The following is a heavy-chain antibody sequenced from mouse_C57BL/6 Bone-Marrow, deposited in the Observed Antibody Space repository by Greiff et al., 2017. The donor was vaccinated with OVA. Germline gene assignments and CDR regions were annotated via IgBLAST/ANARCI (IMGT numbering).Heavy chain of an antibody. D-gene: IGHD1-1*01. CDR1: GYSITSGYY. CDR2: ISYDGSN. J-gene: IGHJ4*01. V-gene: IGHV3-6*01. Sequence: EVKLQESGPGLVKPSQSLSLTCSVTGYSITSGYYWNWIRQFPGNKLEWMGYISYDGSNNYNPSLKNRISITRDTSKNQFFLKLNSVTTEDTATYYCARDRNYGSSTWGQGTSVTVSS. CDR3: ARDRNYGSST.